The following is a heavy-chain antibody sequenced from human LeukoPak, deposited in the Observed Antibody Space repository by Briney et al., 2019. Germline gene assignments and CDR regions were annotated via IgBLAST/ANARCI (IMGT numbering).Heavy chain of an antibody. CDR2: ISYDGSNK. J-gene: IGHJ3*02. V-gene: IGHV3-30*18. Sequence: GGSLRLSCAASGFTFSSYGMHWVRQAPGKGLEWVAAISYDGSNKYYADSVKGRLTISRDNSKNTLYLQMNSLRAEDTAVYYCAKDGDAFDIWGQGTMVTVSS. CDR1: GFTFSSYG. CDR3: AKDGDAFDI.